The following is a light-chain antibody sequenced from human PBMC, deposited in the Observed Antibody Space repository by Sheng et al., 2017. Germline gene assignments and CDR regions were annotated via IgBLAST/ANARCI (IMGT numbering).Light chain of an antibody. CDR1: QSVGGSY. V-gene: IGKV3-20*01. CDR3: QEYDDSPPWT. Sequence: EIVLTQSPDTLSLSPGERATLSCRASQSVGGSYLAWYQQKPGQAPRLLIYAASTRATGIPDRFSGSGSGTDFTLTISRLEPEDSAVYYCQEYDDSPPWTFGQGTKVEIK. J-gene: IGKJ1*01. CDR2: AAS.